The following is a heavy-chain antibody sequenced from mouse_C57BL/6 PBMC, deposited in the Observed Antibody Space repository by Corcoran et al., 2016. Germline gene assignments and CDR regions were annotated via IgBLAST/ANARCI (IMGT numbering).Heavy chain of an antibody. CDR1: GYTFTDYN. J-gene: IGHJ4*01. V-gene: IGHV1-22*01. Sequence: EVQLQQSGPELVKPGASVKMSCKASGYTFTDYNMHWVKQSHGKSLEWIGYINPNNGGTSYNQKFKGKATLTVNKSSSTAYMELRSLTSEDSAVYYCARVPYDYDGVGLAMDYWGQGTSVTVSS. CDR2: INPNNGGT. D-gene: IGHD2-4*01. CDR3: ARVPYDYDGVGLAMDY.